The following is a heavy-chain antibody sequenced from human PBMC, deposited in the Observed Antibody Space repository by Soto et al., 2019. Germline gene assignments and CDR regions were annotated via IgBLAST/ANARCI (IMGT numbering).Heavy chain of an antibody. V-gene: IGHV3-21*01. D-gene: IGHD6-19*01. CDR1: GFTFSSYS. CDR3: ASEQWAGGMDV. J-gene: IGHJ6*02. Sequence: ESGGGLVKPGGSLRLSCAASGFTFSSYSMNWVRQAPGKGLEWVSSITSSSSYIYYADSVKGRFTISRDNAKNSLYLQMNSLRAEDTAVYYCASEQWAGGMDVWGQGTTVTVSS. CDR2: ITSSSSYI.